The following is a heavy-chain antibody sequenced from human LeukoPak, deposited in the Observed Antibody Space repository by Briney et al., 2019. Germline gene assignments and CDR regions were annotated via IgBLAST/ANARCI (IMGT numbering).Heavy chain of an antibody. Sequence: GGSLRLSCAASGFTFSSYAMSWVRQAPGKGLEWVSAISGSGGSTYYADSVKGRFTISRDNSKNTLYLQMNSLRAEDTAVYYCAREYSSSSRGGYYFDYWGQGTLVTVSS. J-gene: IGHJ4*02. CDR2: ISGSGGST. V-gene: IGHV3-23*01. D-gene: IGHD6-6*01. CDR3: AREYSSSSRGGYYFDY. CDR1: GFTFSSYA.